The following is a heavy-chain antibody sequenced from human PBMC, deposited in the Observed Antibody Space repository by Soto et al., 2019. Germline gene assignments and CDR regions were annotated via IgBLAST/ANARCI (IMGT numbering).Heavy chain of an antibody. J-gene: IGHJ4*02. V-gene: IGHV4-59*01. CDR1: GGSISSYY. D-gene: IGHD5-18*01. Sequence: QVQLQESGPGLVKPSETLSLTCSVSGGSISSYYWSWIRQPPGKGLEWIGYINYSGSTNYNPSLKSXXTXSAXPSTNQLSLKVSSVTAADTAVYYCAREGTAMIFVRWGQGTLVTVSS. CDR3: AREGTAMIFVR. CDR2: INYSGST.